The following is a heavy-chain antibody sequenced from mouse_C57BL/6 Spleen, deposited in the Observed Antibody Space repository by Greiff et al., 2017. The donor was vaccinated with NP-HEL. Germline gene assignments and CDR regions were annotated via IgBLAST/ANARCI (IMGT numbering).Heavy chain of an antibody. V-gene: IGHV1-81*01. CDR2: IYPRSGNT. CDR3: ARDYYGSSYGY. Sequence: VQLQQSGAELARPGASVKLSCKASGYTFTSYGISWVKQRTGQGLEWIGEIYPRSGNTYYNEKFKGKATLTADKSSSTSYMELRSLTSEDSAVYFCARDYYGSSYGYWGQGTTLTVSS. D-gene: IGHD1-1*01. CDR1: GYTFTSYG. J-gene: IGHJ2*01.